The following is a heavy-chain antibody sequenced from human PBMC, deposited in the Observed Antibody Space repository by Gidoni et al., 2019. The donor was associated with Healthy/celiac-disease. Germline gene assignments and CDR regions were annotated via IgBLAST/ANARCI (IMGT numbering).Heavy chain of an antibody. V-gene: IGHV3-23*01. CDR1: GFTFSSDA. J-gene: IGHJ3*02. CDR3: AKDFGGGYDFPLGAFDI. Sequence: EVQLLESGGGLVQPGGSLRLSCAASGFTFSSDAMSWVRQAPGKGLEWVSAISGSGGSTYYADSVKGRFTISRDNSKNTLYLQMNSLRAEDTAVYYCAKDFGGGYDFPLGAFDIWGQGTMVTVSS. CDR2: ISGSGGST. D-gene: IGHD3-3*01.